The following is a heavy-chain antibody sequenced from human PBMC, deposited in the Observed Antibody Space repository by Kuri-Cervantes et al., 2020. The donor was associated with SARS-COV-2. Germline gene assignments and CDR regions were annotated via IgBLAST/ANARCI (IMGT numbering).Heavy chain of an antibody. V-gene: IGHV4-31*03. D-gene: IGHD1-26*01. CDR3: ARRGGSYYFWFDP. J-gene: IGHJ5*02. CDR2: IYYSGST. CDR1: GGSISSGGYY. Sequence: SETLSLTCTVSGGSISSGGYYWSWIRQHPGKGLEWIGYIYYSGSTYYNPSLKSRVTISVDTSKNQFSLKLSSVTAADTAVYYCARRGGSYYFWFDPWGQGTLVTVSS.